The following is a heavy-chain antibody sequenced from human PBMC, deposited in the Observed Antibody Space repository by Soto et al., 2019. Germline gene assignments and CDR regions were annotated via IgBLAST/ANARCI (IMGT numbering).Heavy chain of an antibody. D-gene: IGHD2-2*01. V-gene: IGHV3-15*07. CDR2: IKSKTDGGTT. Sequence: EVQLVESGGGLVKPGGSLRLSCAASGFTFSNAWMNWVRQAPGKGLEWVGRIKSKTDGGTTDYAAPGKGRFTIARDDSKNTLYLQMNSLKTEDTGVYYCTTDSVVTPAYYYYGMDVWGQGTPVTGSS. CDR1: GFTFSNAW. CDR3: TTDSVVTPAYYYYGMDV. J-gene: IGHJ6*02.